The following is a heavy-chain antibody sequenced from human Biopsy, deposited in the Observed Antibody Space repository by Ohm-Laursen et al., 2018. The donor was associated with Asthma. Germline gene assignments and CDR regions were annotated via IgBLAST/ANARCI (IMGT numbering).Heavy chain of an antibody. CDR1: GYTFNSAG. CDR3: ARAVDYSHYYGIDV. J-gene: IGHJ6*02. D-gene: IGHD3-10*01. Sequence: ASVKVSCNTSGYTFNSAGITWVRQAPGQGLEWMGWISVYNGNTKVAQKLQDRVTMITDTSTSTAYMELRSLRSDDTAVYICARAVDYSHYYGIDVWGQGTTVTVS. CDR2: ISVYNGNT. V-gene: IGHV1-18*01.